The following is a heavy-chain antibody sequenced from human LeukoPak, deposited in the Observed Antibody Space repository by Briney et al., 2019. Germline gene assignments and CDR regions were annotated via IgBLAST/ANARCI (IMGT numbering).Heavy chain of an antibody. J-gene: IGHJ6*03. D-gene: IGHD2-15*01. Sequence: NASETLSLTCAVYGGSFSGYYWSWIRQPPGKGLEWIGEINHSGSTNYNPSLKSRVTISVDTSKNQFSLKLSSVTAADTAVYYCARVSFFRWAATRPSYYYYYMDVWGKGTTVTISS. CDR2: INHSGST. V-gene: IGHV4-34*01. CDR3: ARVSFFRWAATRPSYYYYYMDV. CDR1: GGSFSGYY.